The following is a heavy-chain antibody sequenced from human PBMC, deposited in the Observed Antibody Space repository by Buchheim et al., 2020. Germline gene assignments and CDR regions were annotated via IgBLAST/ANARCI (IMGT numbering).Heavy chain of an antibody. CDR1: GFTLSSYW. D-gene: IGHD3-10*01. Sequence: EVQLLESGGGLVQPGGSLRVSCAASGFTLSSYWMHWVRQAPGKGLVWVSRINSDGSSTTYADPVKGRFTISRDNAKNTLYLQMDSLRADDTTVYYCARLLNYYGSGTYYYYGLDVWGQGT. CDR2: INSDGSST. J-gene: IGHJ6*02. CDR3: ARLLNYYGSGTYYYYGLDV. V-gene: IGHV3-74*02.